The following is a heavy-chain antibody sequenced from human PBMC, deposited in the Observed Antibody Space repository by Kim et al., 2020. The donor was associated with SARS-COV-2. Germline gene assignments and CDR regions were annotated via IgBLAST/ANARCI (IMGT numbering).Heavy chain of an antibody. CDR3: AREDCSSTSCYEGDYYDYGMDV. CDR2: TYYRSKWYN. J-gene: IGHJ6*02. Sequence: SQTLSLTCAISGDSVSSNSAAWNWIRQSPSRGLEWLGRTYYRSKWYNDYAVSVKSRITINPHTSKNQFSLPLNSVTPEDTAVYYCAREDCSSTSCYEGDYYDYGMDVWGQGTTVTVSS. V-gene: IGHV6-1*01. D-gene: IGHD2-2*01. CDR1: GDSVSSNSAA.